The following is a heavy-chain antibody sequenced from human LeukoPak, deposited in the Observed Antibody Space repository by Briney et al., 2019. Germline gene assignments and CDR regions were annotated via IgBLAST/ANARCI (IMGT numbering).Heavy chain of an antibody. J-gene: IGHJ4*02. CDR2: IYYTGTT. CDR3: ARAPRSAWYSFDY. V-gene: IGHV4-61*05. Sequence: SETLSLTCTVSGGSISSSSYYWGWIRQPPGKGLEWIGYIYYTGTTNYNPSLKSRVTISVDTSKNQFSLNMNSVTAADTAVYYCARAPRSAWYSFDYWGQGTLVTVSS. D-gene: IGHD6-19*01. CDR1: GGSISSSSYY.